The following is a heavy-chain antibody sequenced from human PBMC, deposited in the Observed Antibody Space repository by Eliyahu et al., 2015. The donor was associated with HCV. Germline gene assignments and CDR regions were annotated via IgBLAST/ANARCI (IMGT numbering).Heavy chain of an antibody. V-gene: IGHV3-9*01. D-gene: IGHD3-9*01. J-gene: IGHJ5*02. CDR2: ISWNSGSI. CDR3: AKANHDILTGYYTS. CDR1: GFTFDDYA. Sequence: EVQLVESGGGLVQPGRSLRLSCAASGFTFDDYAMHWVRQAPGKGLEWVSGISWNSGSIGYADSVKGRFTISRDNAKNFLYLQMNSLRAEDTALYYCAKANHDILTGYYTSWGQGTLVTVSS.